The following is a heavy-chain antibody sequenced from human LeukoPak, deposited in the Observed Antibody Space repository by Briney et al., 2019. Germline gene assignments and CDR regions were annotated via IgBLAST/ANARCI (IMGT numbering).Heavy chain of an antibody. Sequence: GASVKVSCKASGYTFTGFYIHWVRQAPGQGPEWMGWINPKNGGTNYAQNFQGRVTMTTDTSINTAYMELSWLRSDDTAVYYCARALGQGAIAVAGTEYFQYWGQGTLVTVSS. CDR1: GYTFTGFY. CDR2: INPKNGGT. J-gene: IGHJ1*01. D-gene: IGHD6-19*01. V-gene: IGHV1-2*02. CDR3: ARALGQGAIAVAGTEYFQY.